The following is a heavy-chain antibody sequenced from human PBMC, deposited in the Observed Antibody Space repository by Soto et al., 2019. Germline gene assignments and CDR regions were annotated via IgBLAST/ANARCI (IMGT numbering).Heavy chain of an antibody. CDR2: MNPNSGNT. CDR1: GYTFNSCD. Sequence: ASVELCCEDSGYTFNSCDIRSVRQETEQGLEWMGWMNPNSGNTGYAQKFQGRVTMTRNTSISTAYMELSSPRSEDTAVYYCARGLDGVLYYYYYYMDVWGKGTTVTVSS. J-gene: IGHJ6*03. V-gene: IGHV1-8*01. D-gene: IGHD3-10*01. CDR3: ARGLDGVLYYYYYYMDV.